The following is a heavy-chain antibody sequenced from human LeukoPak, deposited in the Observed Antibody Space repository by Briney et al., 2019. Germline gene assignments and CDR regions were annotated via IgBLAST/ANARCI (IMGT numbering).Heavy chain of an antibody. CDR2: INPNSGGT. CDR1: GYTFTGYY. CDR3: ARSPSVLLRSRGKYYFDY. Sequence: ASVKVSCKASGYTFTGYYMHWVRQAPGQGLEWMGWINPNSGGTNYAQKFQGRVTMTRNTSISTAYMELSSLRSEDTAVYYCARSPSVLLRSRGKYYFDYWGQGTLVTVSS. J-gene: IGHJ4*02. D-gene: IGHD3-16*01. V-gene: IGHV1-2*02.